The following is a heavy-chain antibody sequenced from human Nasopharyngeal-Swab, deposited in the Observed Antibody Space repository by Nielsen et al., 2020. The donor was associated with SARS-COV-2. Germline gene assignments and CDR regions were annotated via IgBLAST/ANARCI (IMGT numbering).Heavy chain of an antibody. CDR2: IYYSGST. D-gene: IGHD3-22*01. CDR3: ARRSSGYYDSSGSAVHVAFDI. Sequence: SETLSLTCTVSGGSISSYYWSWIRQPPGKGLEWIGYIYYSGSTNYNPSLKSRVTISVDTSKNQFSLKLSSVTAADTAVYYCARRSSGYYDSSGSAVHVAFDIWGQGTMVTVSS. CDR1: GGSISSYY. V-gene: IGHV4-59*08. J-gene: IGHJ3*02.